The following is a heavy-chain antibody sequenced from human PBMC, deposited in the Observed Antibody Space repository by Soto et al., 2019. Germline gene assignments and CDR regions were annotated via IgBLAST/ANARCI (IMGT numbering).Heavy chain of an antibody. Sequence: QVQLQESGPGLVKPSQTLSLTCTVSGGSISSGGYYWSWIRQHPGKGLEWIGYIYYSGSTYYNSSLKTRVTISVDTSKNQFSLKLSSVTAADTAVYYCARVWDSSGPNFDYWGQGTLVTVSS. D-gene: IGHD3-22*01. V-gene: IGHV4-31*03. J-gene: IGHJ4*02. CDR1: GGSISSGGYY. CDR2: IYYSGST. CDR3: ARVWDSSGPNFDY.